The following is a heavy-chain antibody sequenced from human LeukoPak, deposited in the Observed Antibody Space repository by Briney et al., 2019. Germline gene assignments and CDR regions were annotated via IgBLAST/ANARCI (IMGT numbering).Heavy chain of an antibody. J-gene: IGHJ6*02. CDR2: IGTSGSSI. V-gene: IGHV3-11*01. CDR1: GFTFSDYY. CDR3: ARDRRENYDSGIVIYGMDV. D-gene: IGHD3-10*01. Sequence: GGSLRLSCAASGFTFSDYYMSSIRQAPGKGLEWVSFIGTSGSSIYYADSVKGRFTISRDNAKRSLYLQMNRLRAEDTAVYYCARDRRENYDSGIVIYGMDVWGQGTTVTVSS.